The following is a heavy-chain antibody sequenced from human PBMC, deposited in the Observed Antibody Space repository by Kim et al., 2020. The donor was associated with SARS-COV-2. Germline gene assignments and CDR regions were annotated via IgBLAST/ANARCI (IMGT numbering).Heavy chain of an antibody. CDR1: GFTFSSYA. CDR3: AKAPPYSSSWYGADY. Sequence: GGSLRLSCAASGFTFSSYAMSWVRQAPGKGLEWVSAISGSGGSTYYADSVKGRFTISRDNSKNTLYLQMNSLRAEDTAVYYCAKAPPYSSSWYGADYWGPGTLVTVYS. J-gene: IGHJ4*02. V-gene: IGHV3-23*01. CDR2: ISGSGGST. D-gene: IGHD6-13*01.